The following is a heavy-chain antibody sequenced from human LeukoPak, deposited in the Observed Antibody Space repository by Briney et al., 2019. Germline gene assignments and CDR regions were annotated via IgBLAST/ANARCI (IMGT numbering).Heavy chain of an antibody. CDR3: ATPGGVSIVVVPAAMYYFDY. V-gene: IGHV1-2*06. CDR1: GYTFTGYY. Sequence: GASVKVSCKASGYTFTGYYMHWVRQAPGQGLEWVGRINPNSGGTNYAQKFQGRVTMTRDTSISTAYMELSRLRSDDTAVYYCATPGGVSIVVVPAAMYYFDYWGQGTLVTVSS. D-gene: IGHD2-2*01. J-gene: IGHJ4*02. CDR2: INPNSGGT.